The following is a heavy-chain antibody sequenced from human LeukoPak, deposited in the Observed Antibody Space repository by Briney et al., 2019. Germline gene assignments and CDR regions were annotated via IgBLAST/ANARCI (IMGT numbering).Heavy chain of an antibody. V-gene: IGHV3-48*04. CDR2: ISSRSDTI. Sequence: HPGGSLRLSCEVSGFSLGSYTMNWVRQAPGKGLEWLSYISSRSDTIKYADSVRGRFTISRDNAAKSVYLRLTSLRAEDTGIYYCARDHYGSGTDYYFYYMDVWGNGTTVTVSS. CDR3: ARDHYGSGTDYYFYYMDV. CDR1: GFSLGSYT. J-gene: IGHJ6*03. D-gene: IGHD3-10*01.